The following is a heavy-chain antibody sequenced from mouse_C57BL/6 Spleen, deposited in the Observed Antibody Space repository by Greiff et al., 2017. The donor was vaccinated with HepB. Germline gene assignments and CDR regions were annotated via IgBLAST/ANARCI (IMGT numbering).Heavy chain of an antibody. CDR1: GYTFTSYW. Sequence: VQLQQPGAELVMPGASVKLSCKASGYTFTSYWMHWVKQRPGQGLEWIGEIDPSDSYTNYNQKFKGKSTLTVDKSSSTAYMQLSSLTSEDSAVYYCALIYDGYFVDYWGQGTTLTVSS. CDR3: ALIYDGYFVDY. J-gene: IGHJ2*01. D-gene: IGHD2-3*01. V-gene: IGHV1-69*01. CDR2: IDPSDSYT.